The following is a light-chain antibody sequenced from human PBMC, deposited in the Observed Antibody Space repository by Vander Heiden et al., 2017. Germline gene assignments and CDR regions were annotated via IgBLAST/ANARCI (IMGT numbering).Light chain of an antibody. V-gene: IGLV2-14*03. CDR3: SAYTSSHTLV. CDR2: DVS. CDR1: SSDVGGYNY. Sequence: SALPQPPSVSGSPGQSIPISCTGTSSDVGGYNYVSWYQQRPGKAPELMIYDVSTRPSGVSNRFSGSKSGNTASLTISGLQAEDEADYYCSAYTSSHTLVFGGGTKLTVL. J-gene: IGLJ3*02.